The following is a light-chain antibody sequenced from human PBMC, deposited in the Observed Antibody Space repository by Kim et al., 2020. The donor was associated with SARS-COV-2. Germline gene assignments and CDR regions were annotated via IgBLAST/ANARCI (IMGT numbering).Light chain of an antibody. J-gene: IGKJ2*01. V-gene: IGKV3-11*01. Sequence: EIVLTQSPATLSLSPGERATLSCRASQSVGSYLAWYQQKPGQAPRLLIYDASNRATGIPARFSGSGSGTDFTLTISSLEPEDFAVYYCQQRSNWPPMYTFGQRTKLEI. CDR1: QSVGSY. CDR3: QQRSNWPPMYT. CDR2: DAS.